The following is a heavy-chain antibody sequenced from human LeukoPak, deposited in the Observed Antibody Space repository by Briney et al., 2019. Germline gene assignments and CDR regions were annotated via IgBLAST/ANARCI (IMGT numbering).Heavy chain of an antibody. CDR1: GFTFSSYA. CDR2: ISGSGGST. Sequence: GGSLRLSCAASGFTFSSYAMSWVRQAPGKGLEWVSAISGSGGSTYYADSVKGRFTISRDNSKNTPYLQMNSLRAEDTAVYYCARGLPVEYLPTGMDVWGQGTTVTVSS. J-gene: IGHJ6*02. D-gene: IGHD6-6*01. V-gene: IGHV3-23*01. CDR3: ARGLPVEYLPTGMDV.